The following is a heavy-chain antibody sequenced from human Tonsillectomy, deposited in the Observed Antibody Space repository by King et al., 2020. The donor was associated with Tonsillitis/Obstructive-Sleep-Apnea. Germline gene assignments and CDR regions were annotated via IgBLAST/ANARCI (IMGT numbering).Heavy chain of an antibody. CDR3: AKGPPTAVDTYYYGRDV. CDR1: GFTFSTYA. CDR2: ISGSGGST. Sequence: VQLVESGGGLVQPGGSLRLSCAASGFTFSTYAMNWVRQAPGKGLEWVSVISGSGGSTYYADSVKGRFTISRDNSKNTLFLQMNSLRAEDTAIYYCAKGPPTAVDTYYYGRDVWGQGPRSPSP. V-gene: IGHV3-23*04. J-gene: IGHJ6*02. D-gene: IGHD6-19*01.